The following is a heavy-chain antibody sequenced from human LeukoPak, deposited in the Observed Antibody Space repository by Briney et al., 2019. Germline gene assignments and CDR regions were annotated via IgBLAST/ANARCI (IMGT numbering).Heavy chain of an antibody. CDR3: ASPSNGWRLDY. CDR1: GGTFSSYA. D-gene: IGHD6-19*01. J-gene: IGHJ4*02. V-gene: IGHV1-69*13. CDR2: IIPMFGTA. Sequence: ASVKVSRKASGGTFSSYAISWVRQAPGQGLEWMGGIIPMFGTANYAQKFQGRVTITADESTSTAYMELSSLRSEDTAVYYCASPSNGWRLDYWGQGTLATVSS.